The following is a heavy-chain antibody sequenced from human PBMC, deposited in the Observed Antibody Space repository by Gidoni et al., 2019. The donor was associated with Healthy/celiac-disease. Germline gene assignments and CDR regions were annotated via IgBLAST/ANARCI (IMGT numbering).Heavy chain of an antibody. CDR2: ISGSGGST. Sequence: EVQLLESGGGLVQPGGSLRLSCEASGFTFSSYAMSWVRQAPGKGLEWVSAISGSGGSTYYADSVKGRFTISRDNSKNTLYLQMNSLRAEDTAVYYCAKDGRGYSYGLYFDYWGQGTLVTVSS. J-gene: IGHJ4*02. D-gene: IGHD5-18*01. CDR3: AKDGRGYSYGLYFDY. CDR1: GFTFSSYA. V-gene: IGHV3-23*01.